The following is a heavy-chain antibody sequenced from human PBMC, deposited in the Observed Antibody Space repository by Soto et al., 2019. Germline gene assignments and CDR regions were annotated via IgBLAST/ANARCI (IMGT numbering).Heavy chain of an antibody. J-gene: IGHJ5*02. CDR3: AKGGPTFLNWFGP. CDR1: GFTVSTYA. V-gene: IGHV3-23*01. Sequence: PAGSLRLSCAASGFTVSTYAMTWVRLAPGKGLEWISVISNSGHITFYADSVKGRFTISRDNSKNTLYLQMNNLRADDTAAYYCAKGGPTFLNWFGPWGQGALVTVSS. D-gene: IGHD5-12*01. CDR2: ISNSGHIT.